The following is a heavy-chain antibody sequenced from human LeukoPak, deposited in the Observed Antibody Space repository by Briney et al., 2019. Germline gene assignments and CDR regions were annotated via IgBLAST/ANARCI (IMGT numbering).Heavy chain of an antibody. J-gene: IGHJ4*02. CDR1: GFTFSDYY. V-gene: IGHV3-11*01. Sequence: GGSLRLSCAASGFTFSDYYMGWIRQAPGKGLEWVSYISSNGSTIYYADSVKGRFTISRDNAKNSLYLQMNSLRAEDTAVYYCGALTGDGVIPYYWGQGNLVTVSS. CDR3: GALTGDGVIPYY. D-gene: IGHD3-16*01. CDR2: ISSNGSTI.